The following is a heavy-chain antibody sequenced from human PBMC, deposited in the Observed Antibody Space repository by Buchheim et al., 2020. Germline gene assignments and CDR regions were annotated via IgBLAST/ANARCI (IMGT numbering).Heavy chain of an antibody. CDR2: IFDSGIS. D-gene: IGHD3-3*01. J-gene: IGHJ6*02. V-gene: IGHV4-31*03. CDR1: GGSISTSGYY. CDR3: ARSFSSPGLRFCGVDV. Sequence: QVQLQESGPGLVKPSQTVSLTCTVSGGSISTSGYYWNWIRQHPGKGLEWIGYIFDSGISYYNPSLKSRVTISVDTSKNQLSLRLTSLTVADTALYYCARSFSSPGLRFCGVDVWGQGTT.